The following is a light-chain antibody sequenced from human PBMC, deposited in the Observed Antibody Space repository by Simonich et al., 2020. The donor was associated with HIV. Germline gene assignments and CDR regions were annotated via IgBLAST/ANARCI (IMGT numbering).Light chain of an antibody. CDR1: SGSLASNY. Sequence: NFMLTQPHSVSESPGKTVTISCTRGSGSLASNYVQWSPQRPGSAPTAVIYEDNQRPAGVPDRFSGSIDSSSNSASLTISGLKTEDEADYYCQSYDSSNQVFGGGTKLTVL. V-gene: IGLV6-57*03. CDR2: EDN. J-gene: IGLJ3*02. CDR3: QSYDSSNQV.